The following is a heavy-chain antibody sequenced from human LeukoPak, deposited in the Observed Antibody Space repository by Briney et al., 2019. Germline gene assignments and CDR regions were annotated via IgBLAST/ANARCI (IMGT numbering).Heavy chain of an antibody. D-gene: IGHD2-2*01. V-gene: IGHV3-74*01. CDR2: ISTGGTIT. Sequence: PGGSLRLSCSASGFTFSSYWMHWVRQGPGKGLVWVSRISTGGTITSYADSVKGRLTISSDIAKNSLYLHMNSLRAADMAVYYCASYYGSGTSWDADYWGQGTLVTVSS. CDR3: ASYYGSGTSWDADY. J-gene: IGHJ4*02. CDR1: GFTFSSYW.